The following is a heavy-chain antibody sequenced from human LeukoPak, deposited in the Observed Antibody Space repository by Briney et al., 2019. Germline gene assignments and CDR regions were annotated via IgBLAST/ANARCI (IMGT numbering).Heavy chain of an antibody. CDR2: IYYSGST. V-gene: IGHV4-59*01. CDR1: GGSISSYY. Sequence: SETLSLTCTVSGGSISSYYWSWIRQPAGKGLEWIGYIYYSGSTNYNPSLKSRVTISVDASKNQFSLKLSSVTAADTAEYYCARSLSSSWCSSGALDIWGQGTMVTVSS. D-gene: IGHD6-13*01. CDR3: ARSLSSSWCSSGALDI. J-gene: IGHJ3*02.